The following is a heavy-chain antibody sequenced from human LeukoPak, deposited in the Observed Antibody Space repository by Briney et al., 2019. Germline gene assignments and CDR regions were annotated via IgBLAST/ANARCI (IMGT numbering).Heavy chain of an antibody. CDR2: MNPNSGNT. Sequence: ASVKVSCKASGYTFTSYDINWERQVTGQGLEWVGWMNPNSGNTGYAQKYQGRVTMTRNTSISTAYMELSSLRSEDTAVYYCARGRSGYDLDAFDIWGQGTMVTVSS. CDR1: GYTFTSYD. CDR3: ARGRSGYDLDAFDI. J-gene: IGHJ3*02. D-gene: IGHD5-12*01. V-gene: IGHV1-8*01.